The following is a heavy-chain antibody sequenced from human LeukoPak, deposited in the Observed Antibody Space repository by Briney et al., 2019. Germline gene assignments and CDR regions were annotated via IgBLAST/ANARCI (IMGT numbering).Heavy chain of an antibody. Sequence: ASVKVSCKASGGTFSSYAISWVRQAPGQGLEWMGGIIPIFGTANYAQKFQGRVTITADESTSTAYMELSSLRSEDTAVYYCARVIWEQQLEGPGYYYYMDVWGKGTTVTVSS. CDR3: ARVIWEQQLEGPGYYYYMDV. V-gene: IGHV1-69*13. J-gene: IGHJ6*03. D-gene: IGHD6-13*01. CDR2: IIPIFGTA. CDR1: GGTFSSYA.